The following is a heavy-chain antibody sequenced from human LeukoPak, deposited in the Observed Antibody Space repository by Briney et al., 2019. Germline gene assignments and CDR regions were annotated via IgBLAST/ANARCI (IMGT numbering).Heavy chain of an antibody. V-gene: IGHV1-2*02. D-gene: IGHD3-3*01. CDR3: ARDSKGDDFPL. CDR2: INPNSGGT. J-gene: IGHJ4*02. CDR1: GGTFSSYA. Sequence: AASVKVSCKASGGTFSSYAISWVRQAPGQGLEWMGWINPNSGGTNYAQKFQGRVTMTRDTSISTAYMELSRLRSDDTAVYYCARDSKGDDFPLWGQGTLVTVSS.